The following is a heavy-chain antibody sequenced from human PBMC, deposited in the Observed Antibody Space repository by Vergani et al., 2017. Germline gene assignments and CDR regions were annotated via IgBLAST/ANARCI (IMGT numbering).Heavy chain of an antibody. CDR2: IYPGDSDT. CDR1: GYSFTSYW. J-gene: IGHJ3*02. Sequence: EVQLVQSGAEVKKPGESLKISCKGSGYSFTSYWIGWVRQMPGKGLEWMGIIYPGDSDTRYSPSFKGQVTISADKSISTAYLQWSSLKASDTAMYYCARQRDRRRTVEAFDIWGQGTMVTVSS. CDR3: ARQRDRRRTVEAFDI. V-gene: IGHV5-51*01. D-gene: IGHD4-23*01.